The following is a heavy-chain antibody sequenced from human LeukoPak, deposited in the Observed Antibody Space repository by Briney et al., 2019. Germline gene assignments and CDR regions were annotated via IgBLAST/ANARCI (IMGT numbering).Heavy chain of an antibody. Sequence: GGSLRLSCGASGLTFSRYWMSWVRQAPGKGLEWVANINQDGSQKNYVDSVKGRFTISRDNAKNSLYLQVNSLRAEDTAVYYCVTGDHGDYWGQGTLATVSS. V-gene: IGHV3-7*01. CDR1: GLTFSRYW. CDR3: VTGDHGDY. J-gene: IGHJ4*02. D-gene: IGHD2-21*01. CDR2: INQDGSQK.